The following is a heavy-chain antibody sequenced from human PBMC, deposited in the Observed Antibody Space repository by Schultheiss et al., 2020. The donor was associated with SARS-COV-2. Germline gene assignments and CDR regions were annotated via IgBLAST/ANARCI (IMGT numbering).Heavy chain of an antibody. J-gene: IGHJ4*02. Sequence: GSLRLSCAASGFTFSSYAMSWVRQAPGKGLEWVSYISSSGSTIYYADSVKGRFTISRDNAKNSLYLQMNSLRAEDTAVYYCARDLVGFSDFWLDYWGQGTLVTVSS. CDR3: ARDLVGFSDFWLDY. D-gene: IGHD3-3*01. CDR1: GFTFSSYA. V-gene: IGHV3-48*04. CDR2: ISSSGSTI.